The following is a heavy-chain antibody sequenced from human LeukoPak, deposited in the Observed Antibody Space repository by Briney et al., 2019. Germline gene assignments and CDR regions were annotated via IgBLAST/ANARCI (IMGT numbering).Heavy chain of an antibody. J-gene: IGHJ6*04. D-gene: IGHD2-2*01. CDR2: IIPIFGTA. CDR1: GGTFSSYA. CDR3: ALADIVVVPAAHYYYYGMDV. Sequence: ASVKVSCKASGGTFSSYAISWVRQAPGQGLEWMGGIIPIFGTANYAQKFQGRVTITADESTSTAYMELSSLRSEDTAVHYCALADIVVVPAAHYYYYGMDVWGKGTTVTVSS. V-gene: IGHV1-69*13.